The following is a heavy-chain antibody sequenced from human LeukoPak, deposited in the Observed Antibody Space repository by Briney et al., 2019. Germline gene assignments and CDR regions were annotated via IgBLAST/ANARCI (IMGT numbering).Heavy chain of an antibody. D-gene: IGHD3-3*01. J-gene: IGHJ4*02. CDR1: GFTFSSYA. V-gene: IGHV3-23*01. CDR2: ISGSGGST. CDR3: AKGSEYYDFWSGTYYFDY. Sequence: GGSLRLSCAASGFTFSSYAMSWVRQAPGKGLEWVSAISGSGGSTYYADSVKGRFTISRDNSKNTLYMQMNSLRAEDTAVYYCAKGSEYYDFWSGTYYFDYWGQGTLVTVSS.